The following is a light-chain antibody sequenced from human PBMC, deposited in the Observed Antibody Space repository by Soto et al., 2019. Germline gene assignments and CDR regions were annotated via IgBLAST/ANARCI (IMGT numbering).Light chain of an antibody. Sequence: DIQMTQSPSTLSGSVGDSVTITWRASQTISSWLAWYQQKPGKAPKLLIYKESTLKSGVPSRFSGSGSGTELTLTISRLQPDDFATYYCQNYNSYSEACGQGTKVDIK. CDR2: KES. J-gene: IGKJ1*01. V-gene: IGKV1-5*03. CDR1: QTISSW. CDR3: QNYNSYSEA.